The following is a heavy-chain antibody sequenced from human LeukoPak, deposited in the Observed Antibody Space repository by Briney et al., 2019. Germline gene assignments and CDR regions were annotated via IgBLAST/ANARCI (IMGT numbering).Heavy chain of an antibody. CDR2: ISSSSTR. D-gene: IGHD6-6*01. Sequence: PGGSLRLSCAASGFTFSSYSMNWVRHAPGKGLEWVSYISSSSTRYYADSVNGRFTISRDNAKNSLYLQMNSLRAEDTAVYYCARGSSSSNFDCWGQGTLVTVSS. J-gene: IGHJ4*02. CDR3: ARGSSSSNFDC. V-gene: IGHV3-48*01. CDR1: GFTFSSYS.